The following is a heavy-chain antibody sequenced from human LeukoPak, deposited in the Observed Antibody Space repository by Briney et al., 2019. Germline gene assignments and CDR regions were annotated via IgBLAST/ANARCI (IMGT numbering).Heavy chain of an antibody. CDR3: ASQARYCSSTSCYIGWFDP. CDR2: IIPIFGTA. D-gene: IGHD2-2*02. J-gene: IGHJ5*02. CDR1: GGTFSSYA. V-gene: IGHV1-69*05. Sequence: SVKVSCKASGGTFSSYAISWVRQAPGQGLEWMGGIIPIFGTANYAQKFQGRVTITTDESTSTAYMELSSLRSEDTAVYYCASQARYCSSTSCYIGWFDPWGQGTLVTVSS.